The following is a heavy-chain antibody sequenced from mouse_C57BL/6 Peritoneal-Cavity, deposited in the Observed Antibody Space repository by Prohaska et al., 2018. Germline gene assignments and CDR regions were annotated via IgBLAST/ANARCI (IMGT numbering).Heavy chain of an antibody. D-gene: IGHD2-1*01. CDR1: GYTFTSYW. CDR3: ALYGNYGN. CDR2: IDPSDSYT. V-gene: IGHV1-50*01. J-gene: IGHJ3*01. Sequence: QVQLQQPGAELVKPGASVKLSCKASGYTFTSYWMQWVHQRPGQGLEWIGEIDPSDSYTNYNQKFKGKATLAVDTSSSTAYMQLSSLTSEDSAIYYCALYGNYGNWGQGTLVTVSA.